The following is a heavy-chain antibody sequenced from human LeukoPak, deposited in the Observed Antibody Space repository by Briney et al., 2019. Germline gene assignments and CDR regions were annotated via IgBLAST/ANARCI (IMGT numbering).Heavy chain of an antibody. CDR3: AKVGDCRSTSCYFPDY. CDR2: ISYDGSNK. D-gene: IGHD2-2*01. Sequence: GGSLRLSCAASGFTFSSYGMHWVRQAPGKGLEWVAVISYDGSNKYYADSVKGRFTISRDNSKNTLYLQMNSLRAEDTAVYYCAKVGDCRSTSCYFPDYWGQGTLVTVSS. CDR1: GFTFSSYG. V-gene: IGHV3-30*18. J-gene: IGHJ4*02.